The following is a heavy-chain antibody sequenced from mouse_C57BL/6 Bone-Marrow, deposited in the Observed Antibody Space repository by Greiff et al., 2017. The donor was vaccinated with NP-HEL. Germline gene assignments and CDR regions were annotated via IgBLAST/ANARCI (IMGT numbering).Heavy chain of an antibody. CDR1: GYTFTSYW. CDR3: AYYYGSSPLGY. CDR2: IHPNSGST. Sequence: QVQLKQPGAELVKPGASVKLSCKASGYTFTSYWMHWVKQRPGQGLEWIGMIHPNSGSTNYNEKFKSKATLTVDKSSSTAYMQLSSLTSEDSAVYYCAYYYGSSPLGYWGQGTTLTVSS. V-gene: IGHV1-64*01. J-gene: IGHJ2*01. D-gene: IGHD1-1*01.